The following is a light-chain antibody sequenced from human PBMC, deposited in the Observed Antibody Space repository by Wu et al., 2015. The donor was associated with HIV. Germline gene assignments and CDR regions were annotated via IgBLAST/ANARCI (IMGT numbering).Light chain of an antibody. CDR1: QSINSH. J-gene: IGKJ1*01. CDR2: AAS. CDR3: QQSHSPPWT. Sequence: DLQMTQSPSSLSVSVGDRVTITCRASQSINSHLNWYQQKLGKAPKLLIYAASSLQSWVPSRFSGSGSGTDFTLTISSLQPEDFAIYYCQQSHSPPWTFGQGTKVEIK. V-gene: IGKV1-39*01.